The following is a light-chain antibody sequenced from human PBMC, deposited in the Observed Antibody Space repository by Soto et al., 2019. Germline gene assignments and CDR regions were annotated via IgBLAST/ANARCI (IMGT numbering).Light chain of an antibody. V-gene: IGKV3-15*01. CDR3: RQYNNWWR. J-gene: IGKJ1*01. Sequence: EIVMTQSPATLSVSPGERATLSCRASQSVSSNLAWYQQKPGQAPRLLIYGASTRATGIPARFSGSGSGTEFTLTISSLQSEDFVLYSCRQYNNWWRFGQGTRVDIK. CDR1: QSVSSN. CDR2: GAS.